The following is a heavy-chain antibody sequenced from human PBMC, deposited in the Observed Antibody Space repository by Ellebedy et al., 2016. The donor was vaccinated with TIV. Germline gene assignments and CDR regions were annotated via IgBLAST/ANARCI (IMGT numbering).Heavy chain of an antibody. Sequence: ESLKISXAASGFTFSSYSMNWVRQAPGKGLEWIGEIYHSGSTNYNPSLKSRVTISVDKSKNQFSLKLSSVTAADTAVYYCARGEYYGSGRVYFQHWGQGTLVTVSS. CDR1: GFTFSSYSM. D-gene: IGHD3-10*01. V-gene: IGHV4/OR15-8*01. CDR2: IYHSGST. J-gene: IGHJ1*01. CDR3: ARGEYYGSGRVYFQH.